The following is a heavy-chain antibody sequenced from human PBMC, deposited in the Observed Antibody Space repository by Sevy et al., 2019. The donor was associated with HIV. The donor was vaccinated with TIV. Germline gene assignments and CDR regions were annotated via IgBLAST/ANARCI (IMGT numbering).Heavy chain of an antibody. V-gene: IGHV3-30*18. J-gene: IGHJ6*02. CDR3: AKDFTGYNGMDV. CDR2: ISYHGRDK. D-gene: IGHD3-9*01. Sequence: GGSLRLSCVVSGISFTTSGMPWVRQAPGKGLEWVAVISYHGRDKFYAESVKGRSTISRDNSKNMLYLQMNSLRAEDTAVYYCAKDFTGYNGMDVWGQGTKVTVSS. CDR1: GISFTTSG.